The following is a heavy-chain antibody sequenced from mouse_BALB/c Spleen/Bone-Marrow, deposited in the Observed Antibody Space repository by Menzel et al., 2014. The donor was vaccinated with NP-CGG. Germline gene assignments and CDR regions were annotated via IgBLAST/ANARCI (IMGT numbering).Heavy chain of an antibody. CDR1: GYTFTSYY. D-gene: IGHD5-1*01. Sequence: QVQLKHSGAELAKPGASVKLSCKASGYTFTSYYMYWVKQRPGQGLEWIGEINPSNGGTNFNEKFKSRATLTVDKSSSTAYMQLSSLTSEDSAVYYCTRLPHWGQGTSVTVSS. CDR2: INPSNGGT. CDR3: TRLPH. V-gene: IGHV1S81*02. J-gene: IGHJ4*01.